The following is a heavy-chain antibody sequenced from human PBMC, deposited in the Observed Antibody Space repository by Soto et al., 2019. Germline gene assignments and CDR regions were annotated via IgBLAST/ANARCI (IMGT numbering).Heavy chain of an antibody. CDR2: IKSKTDGGTT. V-gene: IGHV3-15*07. CDR1: GFTFSNAW. D-gene: IGHD3-10*01. J-gene: IGHJ6*02. CDR3: TTRYYFVSGSYYNWDDYYYYGMDV. Sequence: GGSLRLSCAASGFTFSNAWMNWVRQAPGKGLEWVGRIKSKTDGGTTDYAAPVKGRFTISRDDSKNTLYLQMNSLKTEDTAVYYCTTRYYFVSGSYYNWDDYYYYGMDVWGQGTTVTVSS.